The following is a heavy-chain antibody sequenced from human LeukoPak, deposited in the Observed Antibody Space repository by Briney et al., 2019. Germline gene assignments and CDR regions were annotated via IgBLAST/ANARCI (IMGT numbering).Heavy chain of an antibody. D-gene: IGHD6-13*01. CDR3: ARLPAAGRYYYYGMDV. J-gene: IGHJ6*02. Sequence: SETLSLTCTVSGGSISSYYWSWIRQPPGKGLEWIGYIYYSGSTNYNPSLKSRVTISVDTSKNQFSLKLSSVTAADTAVYYCARLPAAGRYYYYGMDVWGQGTPVTVSS. CDR1: GGSISSYY. V-gene: IGHV4-59*08. CDR2: IYYSGST.